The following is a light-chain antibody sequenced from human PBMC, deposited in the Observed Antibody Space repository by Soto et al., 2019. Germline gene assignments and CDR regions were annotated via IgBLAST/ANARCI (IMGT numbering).Light chain of an antibody. CDR1: SSDVGGYNY. CDR2: DVS. J-gene: IGLJ1*01. V-gene: IGLV2-14*01. CDR3: SSYTSGSTRV. Sequence: QSVLTQPASVSGSPGQSITISCTGTSSDVGGYNYVSWYQQHPGKAPKLMIYDVSNRPSGVSNRFSGSKSGNTASLIFSGLQAEDEADYYCSSYTSGSTRVFGTGTKVPVL.